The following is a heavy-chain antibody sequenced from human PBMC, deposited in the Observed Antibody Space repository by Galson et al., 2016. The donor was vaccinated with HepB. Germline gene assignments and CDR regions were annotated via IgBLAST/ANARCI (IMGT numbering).Heavy chain of an antibody. D-gene: IGHD2-15*01. J-gene: IGHJ5*02. CDR1: GYTFPGYN. V-gene: IGHV1-2*06. Sequence: SVKVSCKASGYTFPGYNIHWVRQAPGQGLEWMGLMNPNTDGTDYAQKFQGRVTMTRDTSISTAYMEVSRLTSDDMAVYYCAREVVAAHNWFNPWGQGTLITVSP. CDR2: MNPNTDGT. CDR3: AREVVAAHNWFNP.